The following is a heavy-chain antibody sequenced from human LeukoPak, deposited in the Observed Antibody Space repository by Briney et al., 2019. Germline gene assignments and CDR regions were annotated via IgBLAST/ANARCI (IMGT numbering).Heavy chain of an antibody. CDR3: ATGIAVAGTRSFDY. CDR1: GGSISSYY. Sequence: SETLSLTCTVSGGSISSYYWSWIRQPPGKGLEWIGYIYYSGSTNYNPSLKSRVTISVDTSKNQFSLKLSSVTAADTAVYYCATGIAVAGTRSFDYWGQGTLVTVSS. V-gene: IGHV4-59*12. CDR2: IYYSGST. J-gene: IGHJ4*02. D-gene: IGHD6-19*01.